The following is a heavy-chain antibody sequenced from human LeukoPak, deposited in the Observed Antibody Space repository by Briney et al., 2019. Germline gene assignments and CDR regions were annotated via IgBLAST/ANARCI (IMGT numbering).Heavy chain of an antibody. Sequence: SETLSLTCTVSAYSISSGYYWGWIRQPPGKGLDWIGRIYHSGSTYYNPSLKSRVTISVDTSKNQFSLKLSSVTAADTAVYYCARDPPFDPWGQGTLVTVSS. CDR1: AYSISSGYY. CDR2: IYHSGST. J-gene: IGHJ5*02. V-gene: IGHV4-38-2*02. CDR3: ARDPPFDP.